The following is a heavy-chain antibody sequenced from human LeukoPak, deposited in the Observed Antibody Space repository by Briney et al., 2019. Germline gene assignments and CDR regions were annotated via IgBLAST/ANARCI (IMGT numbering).Heavy chain of an antibody. CDR3: VRRDNTGWNYFDC. V-gene: IGHV4-59*08. D-gene: IGHD6-19*01. Sequence: SETLSLTCTVSGGSINSHYWSWIRQSPGKGLEWIGDIYYSGSTKYNPSLKSRVTIFVDTPKNHLSLRLTSVLAADTAIYYCVRRDNTGWNYFDCWGQGILVTVSS. J-gene: IGHJ4*02. CDR1: GGSINSHY. CDR2: IYYSGST.